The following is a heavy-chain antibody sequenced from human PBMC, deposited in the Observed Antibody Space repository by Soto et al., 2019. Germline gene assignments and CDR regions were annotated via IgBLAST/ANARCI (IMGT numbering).Heavy chain of an antibody. CDR3: ARGSGSYYAY. CDR2: ISYSGST. D-gene: IGHD1-26*01. Sequence: QVQLQESGPGLVKPSETLSLTCTVSGASVSSGNYYWSWIRQPPGKGLECIGYISYSGSTNYNPSLTSRVTISIGTSKSQFSLKLSSVTAADTAVYYCARGSGSYYAYWGQGTLVTVSS. CDR1: GASVSSGNYY. V-gene: IGHV4-61*01. J-gene: IGHJ4*02.